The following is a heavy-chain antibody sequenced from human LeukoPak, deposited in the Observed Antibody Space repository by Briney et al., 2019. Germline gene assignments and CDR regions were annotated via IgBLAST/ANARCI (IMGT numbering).Heavy chain of an antibody. Sequence: GGSLRLSCAASGFTVSSNYMSWVRQAPGKGLEWVSVIYSGGSTYYADSVKGRFTISRDNSKNTLYLQMNSLRAEDTAVYYCARLNKVLAGAFDIWGQGTMVTVSS. CDR2: IYSGGST. CDR1: GFTVSSNY. J-gene: IGHJ3*02. V-gene: IGHV3-53*01. D-gene: IGHD2/OR15-2a*01. CDR3: ARLNKVLAGAFDI.